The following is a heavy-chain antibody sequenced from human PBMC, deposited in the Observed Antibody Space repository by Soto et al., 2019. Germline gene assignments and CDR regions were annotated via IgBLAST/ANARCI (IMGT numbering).Heavy chain of an antibody. CDR1: GYTFTYRY. CDR3: ARGSSSSGWHYFDY. CDR2: ITPFNGNT. D-gene: IGHD6-6*01. V-gene: IGHV1-45*02. J-gene: IGHJ4*02. Sequence: QMQLVQSGAEVKKTGSSVKVSCKASGYTFTYRYLHXVRQAPGQALEWMGWITPFNGNTNYAQKFQDRVTITRDRSMSTAYMELSSLRSEGTAMYYCARGSSSSGWHYFDYWGQGTLVTVSS.